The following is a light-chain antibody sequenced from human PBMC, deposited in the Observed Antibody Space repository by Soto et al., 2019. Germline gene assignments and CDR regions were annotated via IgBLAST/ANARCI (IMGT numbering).Light chain of an antibody. Sequence: EIVLTQSPGTLYLSPGETATLSCRASQTVTSYFAWYQQKPGQAPRLLIYGASSRATGIPDRFSGSGSGTDFTLTISGLEPEDFAVYYFQQYGYSPRTFGQGTKVEIK. CDR1: QTVTSY. J-gene: IGKJ1*01. CDR2: GAS. V-gene: IGKV3-20*01. CDR3: QQYGYSPRT.